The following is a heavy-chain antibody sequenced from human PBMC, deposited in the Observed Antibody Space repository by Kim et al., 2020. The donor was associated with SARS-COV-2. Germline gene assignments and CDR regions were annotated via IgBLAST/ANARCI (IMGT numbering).Heavy chain of an antibody. J-gene: IGHJ6*02. V-gene: IGHV3-30*07. D-gene: IGHD3-9*01. Sequence: RFTISRDNSKNTLYLQMNSLRAEDTAVYYCARVEIYDILTGHFYYYGMDVWGQGTTVTVSS. CDR3: ARVEIYDILTGHFYYYGMDV.